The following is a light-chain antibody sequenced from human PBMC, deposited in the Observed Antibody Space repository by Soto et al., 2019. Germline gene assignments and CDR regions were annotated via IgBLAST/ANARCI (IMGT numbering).Light chain of an antibody. CDR3: QKYNSAPPLT. V-gene: IGKV1-27*01. CDR1: QGISNY. Sequence: DIQMTQSPSSLSASVRDRVTITCRASQGISNYLAWYQQKPGKVPKLLIYAASTLQSGVPSRFSGSGSGTDFTLTISSLQPEDVGTYYCQKYNSAPPLTFGGGTKVEIK. J-gene: IGKJ4*01. CDR2: AAS.